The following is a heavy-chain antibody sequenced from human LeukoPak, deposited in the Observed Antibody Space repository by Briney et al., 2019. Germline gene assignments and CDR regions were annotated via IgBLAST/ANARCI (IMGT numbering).Heavy chain of an antibody. CDR2: IYHSGST. D-gene: IGHD6-19*01. J-gene: IGHJ4*02. Sequence: SETLSLTCAVSGGSISSGGYSWSWIRQPPGKGLEWIGYIYHSGSTYYNPSLKSRVTISVDRSKNQFSLKLSSVTAAYTAVYYCATSHSHSGGWYNAGGLVYWGQGTLVSV. CDR3: ATSHSHSGGWYNAGGLVY. V-gene: IGHV4-30-2*01. CDR1: GGSISSGGYS.